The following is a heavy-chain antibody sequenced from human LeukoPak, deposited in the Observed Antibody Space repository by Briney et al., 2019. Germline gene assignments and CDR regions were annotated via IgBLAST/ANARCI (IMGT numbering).Heavy chain of an antibody. CDR1: GGSISSGDYY. V-gene: IGHV4-30-4*08. D-gene: IGHD3-16*01. CDR3: ARRNDPYYFDY. J-gene: IGHJ4*02. Sequence: TSETLSLTCTVSGGSISSGDYYWSWIRQPPGKGLEWIRYIYYSGSSFYNPSLKSRLTISVDTSKNHFSLNLSSVTAADTAVYYCARRNDPYYFDYWGQGTLVTVSS. CDR2: IYYSGSS.